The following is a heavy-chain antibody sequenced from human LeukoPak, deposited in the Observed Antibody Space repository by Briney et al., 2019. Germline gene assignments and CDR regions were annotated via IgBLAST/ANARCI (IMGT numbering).Heavy chain of an antibody. V-gene: IGHV5-51*01. Sequence: SGESLRISCKGSGYSFPNYWIGWVRQMPGKGLEWMGIIYPGDSHTRYSPSFQDQVTISVDKSISTAYLQWSSLKASDNATYYCARGPYAYTSSATLGSYNWFDPWGQGSLVTVSS. D-gene: IGHD2-2*02. CDR2: IYPGDSHT. CDR3: ARGPYAYTSSATLGSYNWFDP. J-gene: IGHJ5*02. CDR1: GYSFPNYW.